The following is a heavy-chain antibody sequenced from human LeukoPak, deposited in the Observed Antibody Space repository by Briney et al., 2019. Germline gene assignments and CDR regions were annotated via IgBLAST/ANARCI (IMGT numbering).Heavy chain of an antibody. J-gene: IGHJ4*02. CDR3: ARGKRYSSAYFDY. Sequence: SETLSLTCTVSGGSISSYYCSWIRQPPAKGQELNGYIYYSGSTNYNPSLKSRVTISVDTSKNQFSLKLSSVTAADTAVYYCARGKRYSSAYFDYWGQGTLVTVSS. CDR1: GGSISSYY. V-gene: IGHV4-59*01. D-gene: IGHD6-19*01. CDR2: IYYSGST.